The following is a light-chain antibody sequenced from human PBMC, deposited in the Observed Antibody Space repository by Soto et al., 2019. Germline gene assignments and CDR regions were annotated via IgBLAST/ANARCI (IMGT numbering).Light chain of an antibody. J-gene: IGLJ1*01. V-gene: IGLV2-14*01. CDR3: SSYTSSLYA. Sequence: QSALTQPASVSVSPGQSITISCTGTSSDVGGYNYVSWYQQHPGKAPKLMIYDVSNRPSGVSNRFSGSKSGNTASLTISGLQAEDEADYYCSSYTSSLYAFGTGTKVTVL. CDR1: SSDVGGYNY. CDR2: DVS.